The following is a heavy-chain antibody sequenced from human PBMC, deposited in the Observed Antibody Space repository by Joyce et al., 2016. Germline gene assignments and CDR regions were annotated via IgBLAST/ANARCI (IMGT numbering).Heavy chain of an antibody. CDR1: GLTLSNYG. CDR3: AKILTATYSSGWFLDY. Sequence: QVQLVESGGGVVQPGRSLRLSRAASGLTLSNYGVHWVRQAPGKGLEVVAVISYDGNYNYYADSVKGRFTISRDNSKNTVFLEMNSLRAEDTAVYYCAKILTATYSSGWFLDYWGQGTLVTVSS. D-gene: IGHD6-25*01. CDR2: ISYDGNYN. V-gene: IGHV3-30*18. J-gene: IGHJ4*02.